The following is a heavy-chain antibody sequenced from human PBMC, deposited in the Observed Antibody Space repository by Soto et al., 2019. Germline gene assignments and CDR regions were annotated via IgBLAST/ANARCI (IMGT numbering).Heavy chain of an antibody. CDR1: GFIFSDYY. CDR2: ISGNGRII. Sequence: PGGSLRLSCATSGFIFSDYYMHWIRQAPGKGLEWISYISGNGRIIQYADSAKGRFTISRDNAQNSLYLQMNSLRAEDTALYFFARDFDADSRTDSVYWGQGTRVTGSS. V-gene: IGHV3-11*01. CDR3: ARDFDADSRTDSVY. J-gene: IGHJ4*02.